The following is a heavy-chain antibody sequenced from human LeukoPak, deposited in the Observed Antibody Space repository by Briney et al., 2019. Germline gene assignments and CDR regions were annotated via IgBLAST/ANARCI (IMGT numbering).Heavy chain of an antibody. V-gene: IGHV3-48*04. CDR3: ARAYYYGSGSRD. CDR2: ISSSSSTI. Sequence: GGSLRLSCAASGFTFSSYSMNWVRQAPGKGLEWVSYISSSSSTIYYADSVKGRFTISRDNAKNSLYLQMNSLRAEDTAVYYRARAYYYGSGSRDWGQGTWSPSPQ. D-gene: IGHD3-10*01. CDR1: GFTFSSYS. J-gene: IGHJ4*02.